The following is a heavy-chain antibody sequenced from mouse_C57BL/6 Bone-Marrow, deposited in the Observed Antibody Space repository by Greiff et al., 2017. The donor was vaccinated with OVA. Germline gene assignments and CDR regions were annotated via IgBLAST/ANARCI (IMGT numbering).Heavy chain of an antibody. Sequence: QVQLKQPGAELVRPGTSVKLSCKASGYTFTSYWMHWVKQRPGQGLEWIGVIDPSDSSTNYNQKFKGKATLTVDTSSSTAYMQLSSLTSEDSAVYYCAREGTGLFDYWGQGTTLTVSS. D-gene: IGHD3-3*01. CDR2: IDPSDSST. V-gene: IGHV1-59*01. CDR3: AREGTGLFDY. J-gene: IGHJ2*01. CDR1: GYTFTSYW.